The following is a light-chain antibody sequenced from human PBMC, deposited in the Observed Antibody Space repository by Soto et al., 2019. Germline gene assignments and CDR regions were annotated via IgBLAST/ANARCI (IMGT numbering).Light chain of an antibody. CDR3: QQYDSSPPYT. CDR1: QSVSNNY. J-gene: IGKJ2*01. CDR2: GSS. Sequence: EVVLTQSPGTLSLSPGERATLSCRASQSVSNNYVAWYQQKPGQAPRLLIFGSSDRATGIPDRFSGSGSGTDCTPTTSSLEPEDFAVYYYQQYDSSPPYTFGQGTKLEIK. V-gene: IGKV3-20*01.